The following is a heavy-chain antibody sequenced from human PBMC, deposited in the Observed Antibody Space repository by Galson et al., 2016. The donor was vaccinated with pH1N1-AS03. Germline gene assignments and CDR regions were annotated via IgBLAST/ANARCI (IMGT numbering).Heavy chain of an antibody. CDR2: ISGSGDST. J-gene: IGHJ4*02. D-gene: IGHD5-24*01. CDR1: GIKFSNYA. Sequence: SLRLSCAVSGIKFSNYAMYWVRQAPGKGLEWVSGISGSGDSTYYADSVKGRFTISRDNPKNTLYLQMNGLRAEDTAVYYCARGKRDGYNLGAVEYWGQGTVVTVSS. V-gene: IGHV3-23*01. CDR3: ARGKRDGYNLGAVEY.